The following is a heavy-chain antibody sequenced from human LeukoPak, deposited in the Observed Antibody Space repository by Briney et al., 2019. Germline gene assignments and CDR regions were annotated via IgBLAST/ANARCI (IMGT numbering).Heavy chain of an antibody. D-gene: IGHD4/OR15-4a*01. J-gene: IGHJ5*02. CDR2: INSDGSAT. CDR1: GFTFSRYW. CDR3: ERDYGA. V-gene: IGHV3-74*03. Sequence: GGSLRLSCEASGFTFSRYWMHWVRQAPGKGLMWVSRINSDGSATTYADFVKGRFTISRDNAKNTVYLQMNSLRVDDTAIYYCERDYGAWGQGTLVTV.